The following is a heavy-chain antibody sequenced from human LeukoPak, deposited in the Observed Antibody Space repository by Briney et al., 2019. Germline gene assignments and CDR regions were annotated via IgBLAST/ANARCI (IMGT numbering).Heavy chain of an antibody. D-gene: IGHD3-22*01. V-gene: IGHV3-30*18. CDR2: ISYDGSNK. CDR1: GFTFSSYG. CDR3: AKFPPMIVVVTRGAFDI. Sequence: GGSLRLSRAASGFTFSSYGMHWVRQAPGKGLEWVAVISYDGSNKYYADSVKGRFTISRDNSKNTLYLQMNSLRAEDTAVYYCAKFPPMIVVVTRGAFDIWGQGTMVTVSS. J-gene: IGHJ3*02.